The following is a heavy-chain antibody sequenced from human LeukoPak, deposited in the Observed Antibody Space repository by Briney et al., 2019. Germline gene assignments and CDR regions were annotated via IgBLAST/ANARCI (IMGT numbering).Heavy chain of an antibody. V-gene: IGHV4-4*02. J-gene: IGHJ4*02. CDR1: GGSGGSISSSNY. D-gene: IGHD2-2*01. CDR3: ARAGQGYCTSAGCFLSLDY. Sequence: SGTLSLTCAVSGGSGGSISSSNYWSWVRQPPGKGPEWIGEIYHSGSTNYNPSLKSRVTISVDKSKNQFSLKLNSVTAADTAVYYCARAGQGYCTSAGCFLSLDYWGQGTLVTVSS. CDR2: IYHSGST.